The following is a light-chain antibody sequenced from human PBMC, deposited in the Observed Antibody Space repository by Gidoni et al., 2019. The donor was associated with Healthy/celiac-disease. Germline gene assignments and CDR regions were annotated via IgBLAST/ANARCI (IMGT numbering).Light chain of an antibody. V-gene: IGLV1-44*01. Sequence: QSVLTQPPSASGTPGPRVTISRSVSSSNIGSNTVNWYQQLPGTAPKLLIYSNNQRPSGVPDRFSGSKSGTSASLAISGLQAEDEADYYWAAWDDSLNGPVFGGGTKLTVL. CDR3: AAWDDSLNGPV. CDR2: SNN. J-gene: IGLJ3*02. CDR1: SSNIGSNT.